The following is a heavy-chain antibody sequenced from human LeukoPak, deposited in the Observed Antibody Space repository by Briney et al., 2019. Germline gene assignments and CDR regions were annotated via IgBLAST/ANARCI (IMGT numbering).Heavy chain of an antibody. CDR3: ANVRYFDWYYFDY. Sequence: GGSLRLSCAASGFTFSTYAMNWVRQSPGKGLDWVSGISGSGGSTYYADSVKGRFTISRDNSKNTLYLQMNSLRAEDTAVYYCANVRYFDWYYFDYWGQGALVTVSS. CDR2: ISGSGGST. J-gene: IGHJ4*02. D-gene: IGHD3-9*01. V-gene: IGHV3-23*01. CDR1: GFTFSTYA.